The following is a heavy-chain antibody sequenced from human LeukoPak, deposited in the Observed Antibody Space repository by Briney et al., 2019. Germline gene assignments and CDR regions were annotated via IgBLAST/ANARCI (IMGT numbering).Heavy chain of an antibody. CDR2: ISGGGETT. CDR3: AKVREAWDY. V-gene: IGHV3-23*01. CDR1: GFSFSTSL. D-gene: IGHD5-24*01. J-gene: IGHJ4*02. Sequence: GGSLRLSCVASGFSFSTSLMGWVRQAPGKGLEWVSAISGGGETTYYADSVKGRFTISRDNSESTLYLRMDSLGADDTAVYYCAKVREAWDYWGQGTQVTVPS.